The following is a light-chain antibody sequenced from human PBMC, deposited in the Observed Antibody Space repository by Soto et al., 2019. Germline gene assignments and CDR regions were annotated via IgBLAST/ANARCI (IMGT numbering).Light chain of an antibody. CDR2: SNS. Sequence: QSVLTQPPSASGTPGQRVTISCSGSSSNIGSNSVHWYQQLPGTAPKLLIYSNSQRPSGVPERISGSKSGTSASLAITGLLSQDVADYYSAAWDDSLSGVVFGGGTKLTVL. CDR3: AAWDDSLSGVV. V-gene: IGLV1-47*01. J-gene: IGLJ2*01. CDR1: SSNIGSNS.